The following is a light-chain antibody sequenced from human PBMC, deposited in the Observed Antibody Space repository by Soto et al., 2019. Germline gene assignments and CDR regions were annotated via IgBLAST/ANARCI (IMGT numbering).Light chain of an antibody. CDR3: QQRSNWPPEVT. CDR2: DAS. J-gene: IGKJ3*01. Sequence: EIALTQSPATLSLSPGERATLSCRASQSVSSYLAWYQQKPGQAPRLLIYDASNRATGIPARFSGSGSGTDFTLTISSLEPEDFAVYYCQQRSNWPPEVTFGPGTKVDIK. V-gene: IGKV3-11*01. CDR1: QSVSSY.